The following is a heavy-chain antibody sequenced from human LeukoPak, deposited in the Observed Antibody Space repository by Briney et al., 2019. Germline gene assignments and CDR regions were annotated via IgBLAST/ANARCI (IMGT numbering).Heavy chain of an antibody. Sequence: GGSLRLSFAASGFTFSDYYMSWVGQAPGKGLEWVSYISSSGSTIYYADSVKGRFTISRDNAKNSLYLQMNSLRAEDTAVYYCARVHYYGSGELWEYNWFDPWGQGTLVTVSS. V-gene: IGHV3-11*04. CDR2: ISSSGSTI. CDR3: ARVHYYGSGELWEYNWFDP. D-gene: IGHD3-10*01. CDR1: GFTFSDYY. J-gene: IGHJ5*02.